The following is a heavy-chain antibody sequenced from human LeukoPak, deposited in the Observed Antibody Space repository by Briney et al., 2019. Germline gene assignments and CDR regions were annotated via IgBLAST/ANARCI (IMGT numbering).Heavy chain of an antibody. CDR1: GFTFDDYA. Sequence: GGSLRLSCAASGFTFDDYAMHWVRQAPGKGLEWVSGISWNSGSIGYADSVKGRFTISRDNAKNSLYLQMNSLRAEDTALYYCAKARNCATIDYWGQGTLVTVSS. J-gene: IGHJ4*02. CDR2: ISWNSGSI. CDR3: AKARNCATIDY. D-gene: IGHD1-14*01. V-gene: IGHV3-9*01.